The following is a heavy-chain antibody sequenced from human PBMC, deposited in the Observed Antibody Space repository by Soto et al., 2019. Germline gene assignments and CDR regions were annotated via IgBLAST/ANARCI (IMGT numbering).Heavy chain of an antibody. CDR3: ARGQYWFDP. D-gene: IGHD6-19*01. V-gene: IGHV4-59*01. CDR2: TFYSGST. J-gene: IGHJ5*02. Sequence: SETLSLTCTVSGGSMNTYYWSWIRQPPGKGLEWIGYTFYSGSTKYNPSLESRVTISVDTSKNQFLLKLSSVTAADTAVYYCARGQYWFDPWGQGTLVTVSS. CDR1: GGSMNTYY.